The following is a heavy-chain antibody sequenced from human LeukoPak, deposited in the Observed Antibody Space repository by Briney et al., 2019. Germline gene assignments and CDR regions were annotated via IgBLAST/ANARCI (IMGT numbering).Heavy chain of an antibody. D-gene: IGHD6-6*01. Sequence: SVKVSCKASGGTFSSYAISWVRQAPGQGLEWMGGIIPIFGTANYAQKFQGRVTITTDESTSTAYMELSSLRSEDTAVYYCAFSGYSSSSSTFFDYWGQGTLVTVSS. CDR1: GGTFSSYA. J-gene: IGHJ4*02. CDR2: IIPIFGTA. V-gene: IGHV1-69*05. CDR3: AFSGYSSSSSTFFDY.